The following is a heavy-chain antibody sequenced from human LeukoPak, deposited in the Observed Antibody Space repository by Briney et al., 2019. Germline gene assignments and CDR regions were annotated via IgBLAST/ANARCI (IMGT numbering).Heavy chain of an antibody. Sequence: GGSLRLSCATSGFPFSDYSMNWVRQAPGKGLEWVSYISDSSSTIYYADSVKGRFTISRDNAKNSLYLQMNSLRDEDTAVYYCARDSSGWYYFDYWGQGTLVTVSS. V-gene: IGHV3-48*02. CDR3: ARDSSGWYYFDY. J-gene: IGHJ4*02. CDR2: ISDSSSTI. CDR1: GFPFSDYS. D-gene: IGHD6-19*01.